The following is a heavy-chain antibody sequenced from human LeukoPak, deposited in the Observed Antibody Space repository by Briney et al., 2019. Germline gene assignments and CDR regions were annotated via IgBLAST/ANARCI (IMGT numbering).Heavy chain of an antibody. J-gene: IGHJ4*02. CDR3: ARQASAGTIDY. CDR2: IYPDDSDT. D-gene: IGHD6-13*01. CDR1: RYSFTSYW. V-gene: IGHV5-51*01. Sequence: GESLKISCKGSRYSFTSYWIGWVRQMPGKGLEWMGIIYPDDSDTRYSPSFQGQVIISADKSISTAYLQWSRLKASDTAMYYCARQASAGTIDYWGQGTLVTVSS.